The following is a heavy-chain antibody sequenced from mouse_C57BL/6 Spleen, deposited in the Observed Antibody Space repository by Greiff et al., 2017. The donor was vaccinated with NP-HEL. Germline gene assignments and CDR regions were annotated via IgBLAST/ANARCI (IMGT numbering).Heavy chain of an antibody. J-gene: IGHJ3*01. V-gene: IGHV1-47*01. D-gene: IGHD2-4*01. CDR3: ARGYYDSRGFAY. CDR1: GYTFTTYP. CDR2: FHPYNDDT. Sequence: VQLVESGAELVKPGASVKMSCKASGYTFTTYPIEWMKQNHGKSLEWIGNFHPYNDDTKYNEKFKGKATLTVEKSSSTVYLELSRLTSDDSAVYYCARGYYDSRGFAYWGQGTLVTVSA.